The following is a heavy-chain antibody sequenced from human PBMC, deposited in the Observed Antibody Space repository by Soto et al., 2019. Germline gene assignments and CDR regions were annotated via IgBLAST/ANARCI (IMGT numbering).Heavy chain of an antibody. J-gene: IGHJ4*02. D-gene: IGHD2-2*01. Sequence: GGSLRLSCAASGFTFSSYSMNWVRQAPGKGLEWVSCISCSGGSIYYADSVKGRFTISRDNAKNSLYLQMNSLRAEDTALYYCARGYIVVVPAAMFTFDYWGQGTLVTVSS. V-gene: IGHV3-48*04. CDR3: ARGYIVVVPAAMFTFDY. CDR2: ISCSGGSI. CDR1: GFTFSSYS.